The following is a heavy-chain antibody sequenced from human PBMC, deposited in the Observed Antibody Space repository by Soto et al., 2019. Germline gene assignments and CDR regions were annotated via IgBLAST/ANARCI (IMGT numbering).Heavy chain of an antibody. CDR2: IKSKTDGGTT. Sequence: GGSLRLSCAASGFTFSNAWMSWVRQAPGEGLEWVGRIKSKTDGGTTDYAAPVKGRFTISRDDSKNTLYLQMNSLKTEDTAVYYCTTVPSVTTHYYYYYGMDVWGQGTTVTVSS. D-gene: IGHD4-17*01. CDR3: TTVPSVTTHYYYYYGMDV. CDR1: GFTFSNAW. V-gene: IGHV3-15*01. J-gene: IGHJ6*02.